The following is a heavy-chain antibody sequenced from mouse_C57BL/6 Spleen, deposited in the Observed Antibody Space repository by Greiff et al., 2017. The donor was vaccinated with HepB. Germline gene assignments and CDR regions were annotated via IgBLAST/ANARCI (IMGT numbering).Heavy chain of an antibody. CDR1: GYTFTSYG. J-gene: IGHJ2*01. Sequence: QVQLKQSGAELVRPGASVKLSCKASGYTFTSYGISWVKQRTGQGLEWIGEIYPRSGNTYYNEKFKGKATLTADKSSSTAYMELRSLTSEDSAVYFCARWGKLSFDYWGQGTTLTVSS. V-gene: IGHV1-81*01. CDR2: IYPRSGNT. CDR3: ARWGKLSFDY.